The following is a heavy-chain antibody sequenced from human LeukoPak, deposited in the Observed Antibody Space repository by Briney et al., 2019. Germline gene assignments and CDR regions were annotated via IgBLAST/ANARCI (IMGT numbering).Heavy chain of an antibody. CDR1: GFTFSSYS. Sequence: PGGSLRLSCAASGFTFSSYSMNWVRQAPGKGLEWVSSISSSSSYIYYADSVKGRFTISRDNAKNSLYLQMNSPRAEDTAVYYCARVGSSSWNLAYWGQGTLVTVSS. J-gene: IGHJ4*02. CDR3: ARVGSSSWNLAY. V-gene: IGHV3-21*01. CDR2: ISSSSSYI. D-gene: IGHD6-13*01.